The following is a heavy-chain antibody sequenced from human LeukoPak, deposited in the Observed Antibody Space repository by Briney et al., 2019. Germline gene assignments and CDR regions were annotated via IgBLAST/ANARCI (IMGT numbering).Heavy chain of an antibody. J-gene: IGHJ4*02. CDR1: GGSVSSSDYY. CDR3: ARSLSTTGLR. Sequence: PSETLSLTCTVSGGSVSSSDYYWSWIRQHPGKGLEWIGSIDYSGNTYYNPSLKNRVTISVDTSKNQFSLKLSSVTAADTAVYYCARSLSTTGLRWGQGTLVTVSS. CDR2: IDYSGNT. V-gene: IGHV4-39*01. D-gene: IGHD1-1*01.